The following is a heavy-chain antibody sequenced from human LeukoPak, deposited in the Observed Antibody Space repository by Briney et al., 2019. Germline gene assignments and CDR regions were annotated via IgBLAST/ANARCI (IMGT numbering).Heavy chain of an antibody. V-gene: IGHV3-23*01. CDR1: GFTFSSYA. CDR2: ISGSGGST. Sequence: GGSLRLSCAASGFTFSSYAMGWVRQAPGKGLEWVSAISGSGGSTYYADSVKGRFTISRDNSKNTLYLQMNSLRAEDTAVYYCAKDLSGCSGGSCYPDAFDIWGQGTMVTVSS. D-gene: IGHD2-15*01. J-gene: IGHJ3*02. CDR3: AKDLSGCSGGSCYPDAFDI.